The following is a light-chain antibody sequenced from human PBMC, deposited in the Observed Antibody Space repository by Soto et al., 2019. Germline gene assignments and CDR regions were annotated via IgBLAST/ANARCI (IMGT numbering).Light chain of an antibody. CDR2: GNS. CDR1: SSNIGAGYD. V-gene: IGLV1-40*01. CDR3: QSYDSSLSGLV. Sequence: QPVLTQPPSASGAPGQRVTISCTGSSSNIGAGYDVHWYQQLPGTAPKLLIYGNSNRPSGVPDRFSGSKSGTSASLAITGLQAEDEADYYCQSYDSSLSGLVFGTGTKVTVL. J-gene: IGLJ1*01.